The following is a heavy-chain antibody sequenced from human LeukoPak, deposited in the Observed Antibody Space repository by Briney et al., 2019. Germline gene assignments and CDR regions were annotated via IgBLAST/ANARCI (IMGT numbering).Heavy chain of an antibody. CDR1: GFTFANYA. CDR2: ISGYGDSK. CDR3: AKARTDMFSLSWFDY. V-gene: IGHV3-23*01. Sequence: GGSLRLSCAASGFTFANYATSWVRQAPGKGLEWVSGISGYGDSKYYAASVNGRFTISRDNSKSTLYLQMNSLGAEDTAVYYCAKARTDMFSLSWFDYWGQGTLVTVSS. D-gene: IGHD3-10*02. J-gene: IGHJ4*02.